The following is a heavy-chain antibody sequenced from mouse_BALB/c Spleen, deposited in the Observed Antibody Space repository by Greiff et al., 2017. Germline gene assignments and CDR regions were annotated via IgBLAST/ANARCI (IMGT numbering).Heavy chain of an antibody. CDR1: GYTFSSYG. Sequence: DVKLVESGGGLVQPGGSLKLSCAASGYTFSSYGMSWVRQTPDKRLELVATINSNGGSNYYPDSVKGRFTISRDNAKNTLYLQMSSLKSEDTAMYYCARSYDWYFDVWGAGTTVTVSS. J-gene: IGHJ1*01. V-gene: IGHV5-6-3*01. CDR3: ARSYDWYFDV. CDR2: INSNGGSN. D-gene: IGHD2-12*01.